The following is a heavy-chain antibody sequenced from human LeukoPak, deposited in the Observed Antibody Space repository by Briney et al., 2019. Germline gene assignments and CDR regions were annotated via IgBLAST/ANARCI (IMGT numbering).Heavy chain of an antibody. CDR2: MNPNSGNT. CDR1: GYTFTSYD. J-gene: IGHJ6*03. CDR3: ARADYSNYVSYYYYMDV. D-gene: IGHD4-11*01. V-gene: IGHV1-8*01. Sequence: ASVNVSCKASGYTFTSYDINWVRQATGQGLEWMGWMNPNSGNTGYAQKFQGRVTMTRNTSISTAYMELSSLRSEDTAVYYCARADYSNYVSYYYYMDVWGKGTTVTVSS.